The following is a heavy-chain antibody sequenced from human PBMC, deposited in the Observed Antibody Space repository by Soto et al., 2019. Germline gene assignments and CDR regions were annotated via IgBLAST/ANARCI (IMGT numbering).Heavy chain of an antibody. CDR1: GGSXXSYY. V-gene: IGHV4-59*08. D-gene: IGHD3-10*01. J-gene: IGHJ6*02. CDR3: ARQGFGPLHGLVDV. Sequence: QVQLQESGPGLVKPSETLSLSCTVSGGSXXSYYWSWFRQSPGKRMEWIGYVHHSWGSSYNPSLQSRVAISLDTSKSQFSLKVTSVTATDTAVYYCARQGFGPLHGLVDVWGQGTTVTVSS. CDR2: VHHSWGS.